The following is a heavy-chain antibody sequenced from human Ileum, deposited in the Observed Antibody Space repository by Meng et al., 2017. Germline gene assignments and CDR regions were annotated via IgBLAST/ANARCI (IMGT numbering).Heavy chain of an antibody. CDR2: INSDGTGT. CDR3: VRDGPNYFDQ. CDR1: GFTVSGYW. Sequence: VQVGGAGGGLVPPGGSLRLSCVAAGFTVSGYWMHWFRQGTGKSLVWLSHINSDGTGTSYAESVRGRFTISRDNAKNTLYLQMNSLTVEDTAVYYCVRDGPNYFDQWGQGTLVTVSS. J-gene: IGHJ4*02. V-gene: IGHV3-74*01.